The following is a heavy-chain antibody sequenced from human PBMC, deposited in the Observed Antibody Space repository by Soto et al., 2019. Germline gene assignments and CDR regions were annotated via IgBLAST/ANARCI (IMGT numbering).Heavy chain of an antibody. D-gene: IGHD3-10*01. CDR1: GGIFSSYA. CDR2: ISPIFGTA. Sequence: QVQLVQSGAEVKKPGSSVKVSCKASGGIFSSYAISWVRQAPGQGLEWMGGISPIFGTANYAQKYQGRDTSTTDESTSTAYRELSSLRSEDTAMYYCARGGLVRFGELYYFAYGGQGTLVSVSS. J-gene: IGHJ4*02. V-gene: IGHV1-69*01. CDR3: ARGGLVRFGELYYFAY.